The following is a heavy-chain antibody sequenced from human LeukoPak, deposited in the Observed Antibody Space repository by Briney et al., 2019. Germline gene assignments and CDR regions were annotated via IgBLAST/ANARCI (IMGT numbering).Heavy chain of an antibody. CDR1: GFTFSSYA. J-gene: IGHJ1*01. Sequence: PGGSLRLSCAASGFTFSSYAMSWVRQAPGKGLEWVSAISGSGGSTYYADSVEGRFTISRDNSKNTLYLQMNSLRAEDTAVYYCAKPGPRRRLFVEYFQHWGQGTLVTVSS. CDR3: AKPGPRRRLFVEYFQH. D-gene: IGHD1-14*01. V-gene: IGHV3-23*01. CDR2: ISGSGGST.